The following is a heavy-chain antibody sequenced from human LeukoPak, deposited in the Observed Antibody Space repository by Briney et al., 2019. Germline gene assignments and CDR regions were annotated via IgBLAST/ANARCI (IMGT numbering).Heavy chain of an antibody. D-gene: IGHD6-13*01. J-gene: IGHJ4*02. CDR1: GGSISSYY. Sequence: PSETLSLTCTVSGGSISSYYWSWIRQPPGKGLEWIGYIYYSGSTNYNPSLKSRVTISVDTSKNQFSLKLSSVTAADTAVYYCASIRVLAAAGYYSDYWGQGTLVTVSS. CDR2: IYYSGST. V-gene: IGHV4-59*01. CDR3: ASIRVLAAAGYYSDY.